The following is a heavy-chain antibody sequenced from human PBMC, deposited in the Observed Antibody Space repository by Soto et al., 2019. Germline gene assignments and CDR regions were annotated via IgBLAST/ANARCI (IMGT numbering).Heavy chain of an antibody. CDR2: IGTSGTPT. Sequence: EVQLVESGGGLVQPGGSLRLSCAASGFTFSSSDMHWVRQATGEDLEWVSAIGTSGTPTLYADSVKSRFSISRDDSRNTVSLQMNSLGVEDTATYYCTRILWSSRRDALDIWGQGTTVTVSS. CDR1: GFTFSSSD. J-gene: IGHJ6*02. D-gene: IGHD2-21*01. V-gene: IGHV3-23*04. CDR3: TRILWSSRRDALDI.